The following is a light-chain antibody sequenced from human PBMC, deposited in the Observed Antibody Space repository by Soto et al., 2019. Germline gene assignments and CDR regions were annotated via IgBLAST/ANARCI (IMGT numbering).Light chain of an antibody. J-gene: IGKJ2*01. Sequence: DIQTTQSPSSVSESVGDRLTITCRASRDISNSLAWYQQTPGKAPKLLLRGASSLHRGVPSRFSGGGAGTEFTLSISSLQPEDFATYYCQQTSAFPRTFGQGTKVDIK. V-gene: IGKV1-12*01. CDR2: GAS. CDR1: RDISNS. CDR3: QQTSAFPRT.